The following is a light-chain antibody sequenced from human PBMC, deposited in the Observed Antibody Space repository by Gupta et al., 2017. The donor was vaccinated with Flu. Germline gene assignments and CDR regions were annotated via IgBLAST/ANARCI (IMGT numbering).Light chain of an antibody. V-gene: IGKV1-5*03. CDR3: QQDNNYPWT. J-gene: IGKJ1*01. Sequence: DIQMTQSPSTLSASLGARVTITCRASQNIDSWLAWYQQRPGKAPSLLMYKASKVQSGVPSRFSGSGSGTEFTLAISSRQPDDLATYYCQQDNNYPWTFGQGTKV. CDR2: KAS. CDR1: QNIDSW.